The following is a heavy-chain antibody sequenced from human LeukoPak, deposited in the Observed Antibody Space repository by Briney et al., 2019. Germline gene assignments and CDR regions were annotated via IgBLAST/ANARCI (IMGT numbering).Heavy chain of an antibody. J-gene: IGHJ5*02. CDR2: ISGSGDSR. Sequence: GALRPSCAASGFTFSSYAMSWVRQPPGKGLEWVSSISGSGDSRNYADSVKGRFTISRDNSKNTMYLQMNSLRAEDSAIYYCVSGYSTSSSDLWGQGTLVTVSS. V-gene: IGHV3-23*01. CDR1: GFTFSSYA. CDR3: VSGYSTSSSDL. D-gene: IGHD5-12*01.